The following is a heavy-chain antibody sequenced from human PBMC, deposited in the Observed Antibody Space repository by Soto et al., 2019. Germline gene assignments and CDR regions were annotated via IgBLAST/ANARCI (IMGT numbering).Heavy chain of an antibody. CDR2: ISAYNGNT. V-gene: IGHV1-18*01. Sequence: ASVKVSCKASGYTFTSYGISWVRQAPGQGLEWMGWISAYNGNTNYAQKLQGRVTMTTDTSTSTAYMELRSLRSDDTAVYYCARVYCSGGSCYLANCFDPWGQGTLVTVSS. J-gene: IGHJ5*02. D-gene: IGHD2-15*01. CDR3: ARVYCSGGSCYLANCFDP. CDR1: GYTFTSYG.